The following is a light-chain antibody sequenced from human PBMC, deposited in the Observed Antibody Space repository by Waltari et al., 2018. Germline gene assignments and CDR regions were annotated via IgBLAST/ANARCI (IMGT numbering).Light chain of an antibody. CDR2: AAS. CDR1: QGISSC. J-gene: IGKJ4*01. CDR3: QQAYSFPLT. V-gene: IGKV1-12*01. Sequence: DIQMTQSPSSLSASVAARVTITCQASQGISSCLAWYQQKPGKAPELLIYAASSFQSGVPSRFSGSGSGTDFTLTISSLQPEDFATYYCQQAYSFPLTFGGGTKVEIK.